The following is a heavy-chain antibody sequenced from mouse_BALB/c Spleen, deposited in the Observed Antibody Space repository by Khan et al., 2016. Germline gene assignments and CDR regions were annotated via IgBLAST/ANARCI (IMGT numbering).Heavy chain of an antibody. CDR1: GFSLIAYG. CDR2: IRGVGTT. V-gene: IGHV2-6-7*01. CDR3: ARDGCGCYAMDY. Sequence: QVELMESGPGLVAPSQSLSITCAVSGFSLIAYGVNWVRQPPGKGLEWLGMIRGVGTTDFNSALKSRLNITKDDSKKHIFLKMNSLQTDDTARNYCARDGCGCYAMDYWGQGTSVTVSS. J-gene: IGHJ4*01. D-gene: IGHD1-1*02.